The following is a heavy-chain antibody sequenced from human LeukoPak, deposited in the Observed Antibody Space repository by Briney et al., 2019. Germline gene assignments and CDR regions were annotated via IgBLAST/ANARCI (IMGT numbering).Heavy chain of an antibody. D-gene: IGHD3-22*01. CDR3: AIMHGYYDGSGYWVQ. CDR2: ISSSSSTI. J-gene: IGHJ1*01. V-gene: IGHV3-48*02. Sequence: GGSLRLSCAASGFTFGSYSMNWVRQAPGKGLEWVSYISSSSSTIYYADSVKGRFTISRDNPRNTLYMQMNSLRDEDTAVYYCAIMHGYYDGSGYWVQWGQGTLVTVSS. CDR1: GFTFGSYS.